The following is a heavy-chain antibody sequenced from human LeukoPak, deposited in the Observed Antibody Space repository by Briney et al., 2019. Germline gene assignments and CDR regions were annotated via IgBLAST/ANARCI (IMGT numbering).Heavy chain of an antibody. CDR3: AKDIGDYDSSGYHDY. CDR2: ISWNSGSI. V-gene: IGHV3-9*01. J-gene: IGHJ4*02. D-gene: IGHD3-22*01. CDR1: GFTFDDYA. Sequence: GGSLRLSCAASGFTFDDYARHWVRQAPGKGLEWVSGISWNSGSIGYADSVKGRFTISRDNAKNSLYLQMNSLRAEDTALYYCAKDIGDYDSSGYHDYWGQGTLVTVSS.